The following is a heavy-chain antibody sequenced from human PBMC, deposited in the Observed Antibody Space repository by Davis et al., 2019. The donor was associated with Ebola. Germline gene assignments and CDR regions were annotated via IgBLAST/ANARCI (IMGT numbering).Heavy chain of an antibody. V-gene: IGHV3-49*04. CDR3: TRGRYDFWSGYTMIDY. Sequence: PGGSLRLSCTASGFTFGDYAMSWVRQAPGKGLEWVGFIRSKAYGGTTEYAASVKGRFTISRDDSKSIAYLQMNSLKTEDTAVYYCTRGRYDFWSGYTMIDYWGQGTLVTVSS. CDR1: GFTFGDYA. D-gene: IGHD3-3*01. J-gene: IGHJ4*02. CDR2: IRSKAYGGTT.